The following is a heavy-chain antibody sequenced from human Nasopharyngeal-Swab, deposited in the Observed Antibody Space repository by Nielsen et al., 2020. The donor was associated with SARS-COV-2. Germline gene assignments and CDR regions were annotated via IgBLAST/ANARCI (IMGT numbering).Heavy chain of an antibody. CDR3: ARTLVRGAADY. Sequence: SQTLSLTCGVYGGSFSAYYWGWIRQPPGKGLEWIAEINHSGSTNYNPSLKSRVSISVDTSKRQFSLRLTSVTAADTAVYYCARTLVRGAADYWGQGTLVAVSS. CDR1: GGSFSAYY. D-gene: IGHD3-10*01. CDR2: INHSGST. V-gene: IGHV4-34*01. J-gene: IGHJ4*02.